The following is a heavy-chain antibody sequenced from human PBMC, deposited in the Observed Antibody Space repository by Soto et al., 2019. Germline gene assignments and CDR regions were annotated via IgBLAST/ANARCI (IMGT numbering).Heavy chain of an antibody. CDR2: ISAYNGNT. J-gene: IGHJ4*02. D-gene: IGHD3-3*02. CDR3: ISTLGARFDY. CDR1: GYTFTSHA. Sequence: ASVKVSCKASGYTFTSHAISWVRQAPGQGLEWMGWISAYNGNTNYAQNLRGRVTMTTDASTRTAYMEVSSLRSEDTAVYYCISTLGARFDYWGQGTLVTVSS. V-gene: IGHV1-18*01.